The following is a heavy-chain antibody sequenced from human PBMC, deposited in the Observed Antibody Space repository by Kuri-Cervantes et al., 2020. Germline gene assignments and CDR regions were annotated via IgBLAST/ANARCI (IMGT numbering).Heavy chain of an antibody. J-gene: IGHJ4*02. CDR1: GFTFSSYS. D-gene: IGHD3-22*01. Sequence: LSLTCAASGFTFSSYSMNWVRQAPGKGLEWVSYISSSSSTIYYADSVKGRFTISRDNAKNSLYLQMNSLRDEDTAVYYCARDLYDSSGYAALDYWGQGTLVTVSS. CDR3: ARDLYDSSGYAALDY. CDR2: ISSSSSTI. V-gene: IGHV3-48*02.